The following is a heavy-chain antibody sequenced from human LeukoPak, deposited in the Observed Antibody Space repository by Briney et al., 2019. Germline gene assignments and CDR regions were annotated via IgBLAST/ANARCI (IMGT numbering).Heavy chain of an antibody. V-gene: IGHV1-2*06. CDR1: GYTFTGYY. J-gene: IGHJ4*02. CDR3: ARDSRSSGSLDY. D-gene: IGHD1-26*01. Sequence: ASVKVSCKASGYTFTGYYMHWVRQAPGQGLEWMGRINPNSGGTNYAQKFQGRVTMTRDTSTSTVYMELSSLRSEDTAVYYSARDSRSSGSLDYWGQGTLVTVSS. CDR2: INPNSGGT.